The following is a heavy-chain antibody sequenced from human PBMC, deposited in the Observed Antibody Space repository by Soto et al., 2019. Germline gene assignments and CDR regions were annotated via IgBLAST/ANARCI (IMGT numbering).Heavy chain of an antibody. CDR1: GFTVSNNY. CDR3: ATAFCTDGSSCGFDY. Sequence: GGSLRLSCAASGFTVSNNYMSWVRQAPGKGLESVSVLYSDGSTNYADSVKGRFTISRDIPKNTLNLQMNSLRVEDTALYYCATAFCTDGSSCGFDYWGQGTLVTVSS. D-gene: IGHD2-8*01. J-gene: IGHJ4*02. CDR2: LYSDGST. V-gene: IGHV3-53*01.